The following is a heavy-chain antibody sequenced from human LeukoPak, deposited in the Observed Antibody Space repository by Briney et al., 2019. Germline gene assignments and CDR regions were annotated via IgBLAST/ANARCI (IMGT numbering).Heavy chain of an antibody. J-gene: IGHJ4*02. CDR3: VKDPGSYSVSYFDY. CDR1: GFTFSSYG. V-gene: IGHV3-23*01. D-gene: IGHD1-26*01. Sequence: GGSLRLSCAASGFTFSSYGMHWVRQAPGKGLGWVSAISGSGGSTYYADSVKGRFTISRDNSKNTLYLQMNSLRAEDTAVYYCVKDPGSYSVSYFDYWGQGTLVTVSS. CDR2: ISGSGGST.